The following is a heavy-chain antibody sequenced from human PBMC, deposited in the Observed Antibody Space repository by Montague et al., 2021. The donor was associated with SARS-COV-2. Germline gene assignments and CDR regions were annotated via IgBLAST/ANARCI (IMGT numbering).Heavy chain of an antibody. V-gene: IGHV4-31*03. J-gene: IGHJ3*02. D-gene: IGHD3-10*01. Sequence: TLSLTCTVSGGSISSGGYYWSWIRQHPGKGLDWIGYIYYSGSTYYNPSLKSRVTISVDTSKNQFSLKLSSVTATATAVYYCARVDNLVQGVLPAEDDFDIWGHGTMVTVSS. CDR2: IYYSGST. CDR3: ARVDNLVQGVLPAEDDFDI. CDR1: GGSISSGGYY.